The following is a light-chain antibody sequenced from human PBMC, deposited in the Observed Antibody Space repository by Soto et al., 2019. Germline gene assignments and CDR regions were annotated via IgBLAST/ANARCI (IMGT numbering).Light chain of an antibody. CDR1: QSVSSY. V-gene: IGKV3-15*01. CDR2: GAS. Sequence: EVVLTQSPATLSLSPGERATLSCRASQSVSSYLAWYQKKPGQAPRILIYGASSRATGIPVRFSGSGSGTEFNLTISSLQSEELAVYYCQQYNNWPLTFGQGTRLEIK. CDR3: QQYNNWPLT. J-gene: IGKJ5*01.